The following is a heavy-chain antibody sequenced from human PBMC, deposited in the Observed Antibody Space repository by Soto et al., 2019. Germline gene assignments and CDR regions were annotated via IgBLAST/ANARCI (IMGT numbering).Heavy chain of an antibody. D-gene: IGHD6-19*01. CDR2: ISTYNGNT. CDR3: VTDGDSRGLDY. CDR1: GYTFTSYS. J-gene: IGHJ4*02. Sequence: QVQLVQSGAEVKRPGASVKVSCKASGYTFTSYSFNWVRQAPGQGLEWMGWISTYNGNTNYAQKVQDRVTMTTNTAKSTAYMELRSLTSDDTAMYYCVTDGDSRGLDYWGQGTLVTVSS. V-gene: IGHV1-18*04.